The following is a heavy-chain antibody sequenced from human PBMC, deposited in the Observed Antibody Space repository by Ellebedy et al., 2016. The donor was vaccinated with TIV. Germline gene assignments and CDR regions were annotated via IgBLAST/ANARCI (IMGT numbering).Heavy chain of an antibody. D-gene: IGHD2-15*01. Sequence: PGGSLRLSCAASGFTFSRYAMHWVRQAPGKGLEWVAVISYDGSNYYYADSVKGRFTISRHKSKETLYLQMNSLRADDTAVYYCARVKAYSAFDIWGQGTRDTVSP. V-gene: IGHV3-30-3*01. CDR3: ARVKAYSAFDI. CDR1: GFTFSRYA. J-gene: IGHJ3*02. CDR2: ISYDGSNY.